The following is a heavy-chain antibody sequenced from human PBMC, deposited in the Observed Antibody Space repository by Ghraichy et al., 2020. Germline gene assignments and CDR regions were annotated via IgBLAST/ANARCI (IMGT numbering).Heavy chain of an antibody. V-gene: IGHV4-59*01. CDR2: IYYSGST. Sequence: SQTLSLTCTVSGGSISSYYWSWIRQPPGKGLEWIGYIYYSGSTNYNPSLKSRVTISVDTSKNQFSLKLSSVTAADTAVYYCARDPSVKSGNKKGYYYGMDVWGQGTTVTVSS. CDR1: GGSISSYY. J-gene: IGHJ6*02. D-gene: IGHD4-17*01. CDR3: ARDPSVKSGNKKGYYYGMDV.